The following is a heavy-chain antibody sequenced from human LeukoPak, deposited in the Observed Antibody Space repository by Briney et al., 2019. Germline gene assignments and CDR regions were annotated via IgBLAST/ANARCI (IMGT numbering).Heavy chain of an antibody. D-gene: IGHD3-10*01. Sequence: SETLSLTCSVSGGSISSFYWNWIRQPPGKGLEWIGYIYYSVTTNYNPSLKSRVTVSIDKSKNQFSLNLSSVTAADTAVYYCATYSYGSGTQNQLWGQGTLVTVSS. CDR2: IYYSVTT. J-gene: IGHJ1*01. CDR3: ATYSYGSGTQNQL. V-gene: IGHV4-59*12. CDR1: GGSISSFY.